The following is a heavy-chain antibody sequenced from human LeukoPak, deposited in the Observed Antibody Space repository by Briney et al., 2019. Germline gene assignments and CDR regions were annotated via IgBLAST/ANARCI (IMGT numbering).Heavy chain of an antibody. V-gene: IGHV4-34*01. CDR1: GGSFSGYY. J-gene: IGHJ5*02. CDR2: INHSGST. D-gene: IGHD6-25*01. CDR3: ARGRAASRNWFDP. Sequence: SETLSLTCAVYGGSFSGYYWSWIRQPPGKGLEWIGEINHSGSTNYNPSLKSRVTISVDTSKNQFSLKLSSVTAADTAVYYCARGRAASRNWFDPWGQGTLVTVSS.